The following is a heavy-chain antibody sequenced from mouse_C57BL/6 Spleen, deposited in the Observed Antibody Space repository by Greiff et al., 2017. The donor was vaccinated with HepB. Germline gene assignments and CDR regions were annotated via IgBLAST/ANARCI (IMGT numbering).Heavy chain of an antibody. Sequence: QVQLQQPGAELVMPGASVKLSCKASGYTFTSYWMHWVKQRPGQGLEWIGEIDPSDSYTNYNQKLKGKSTLTVDKSSSTAYMQLSSLTSEDSAVYYCARGTLITTVVEGAYAMDYWGQGTSVTVSS. CDR1: GYTFTSYW. CDR3: ARGTLITTVVEGAYAMDY. D-gene: IGHD1-1*01. J-gene: IGHJ4*01. CDR2: IDPSDSYT. V-gene: IGHV1-69*01.